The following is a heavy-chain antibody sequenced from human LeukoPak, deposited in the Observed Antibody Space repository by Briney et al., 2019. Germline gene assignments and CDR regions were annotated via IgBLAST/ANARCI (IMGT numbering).Heavy chain of an antibody. J-gene: IGHJ4*02. D-gene: IGHD3-3*01. V-gene: IGHV3-21*01. CDR2: ISSSSSYI. Sequence: GGSLRLSCAASGFTFSSYAMSWVRQAPGKGLEWVSSISSSSSYIYYADSVKGRFTISRDNAKNSLYLQMNSLRAEDTAVYYCARDRDTWSVGYYFDYWGQGTLVTVSS. CDR1: GFTFSSYA. CDR3: ARDRDTWSVGYYFDY.